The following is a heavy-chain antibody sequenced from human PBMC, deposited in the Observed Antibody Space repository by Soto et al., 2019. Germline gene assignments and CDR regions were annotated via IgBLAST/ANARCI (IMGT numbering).Heavy chain of an antibody. CDR3: ARASVHCSGGSCYSVTADY. CDR1: GYTFTSYD. V-gene: IGHV1-8*01. J-gene: IGHJ4*02. CDR2: MNPNSGNT. Sequence: ASVKVSCKASGYTFTSYDINWVRQATGQGLEWMGWMNPNSGNTGYAQKFQGRVTMTRNTSISTAYMELSSLRSEDTAVYYCARASVHCSGGSCYSVTADYWGQGTLVTVSS. D-gene: IGHD2-15*01.